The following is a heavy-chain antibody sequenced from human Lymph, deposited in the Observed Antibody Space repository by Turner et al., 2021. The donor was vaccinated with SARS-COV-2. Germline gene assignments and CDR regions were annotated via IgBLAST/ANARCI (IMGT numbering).Heavy chain of an antibody. CDR2: SYYSGST. Sequence: QLQLQESGPGLVKTSETLSLTCTVAGGSISSSTYYWGWIRQPPGKGLEGIRNSYYSGSTYYNPAHNRRVTISVNTTKNQYSQKMSSVTAENTAVYYCARHPRVYSGSYSGAFDIWGQGTMVTVSS. V-gene: IGHV4-39*01. J-gene: IGHJ3*02. D-gene: IGHD1-26*01. CDR1: GGSISSSTYY. CDR3: ARHPRVYSGSYSGAFDI.